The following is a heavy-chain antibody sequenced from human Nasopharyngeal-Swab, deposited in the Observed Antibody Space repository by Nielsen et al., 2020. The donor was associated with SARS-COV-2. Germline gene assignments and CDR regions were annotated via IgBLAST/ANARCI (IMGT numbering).Heavy chain of an antibody. CDR2: IYHSGST. CDR3: ARSRGYSGYEDYYYYYMDV. D-gene: IGHD5-12*01. V-gene: IGHV4-30-2*01. CDR1: GGSISSGSYS. Sequence: SETLSLTCAVSGGSISSGSYSWSWIRQPPGKGLEWIGYIYHSGSTYYNPSLKSRVTISVDRSKNQFSLKLSSVTAADTAVYYCARSRGYSGYEDYYYYYMDVWGKGTTVTVSS. J-gene: IGHJ6*03.